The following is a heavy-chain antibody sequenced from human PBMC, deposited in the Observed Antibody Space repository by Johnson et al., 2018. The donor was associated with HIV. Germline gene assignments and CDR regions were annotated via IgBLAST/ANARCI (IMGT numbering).Heavy chain of an antibody. CDR2: IFTVGDV. J-gene: IGHJ3*02. CDR1: GITVSSNY. V-gene: IGHV3-66*01. CDR3: ARDMFGRYYYDSSGYSDDAFDI. Sequence: VQLVESGGGLAQPGGSLRLSCAASGITVSSNYMSWVRQAPGKGLEWVSVIFTVGDVYYADSVKGRFTISRDNAKNSLYLQMNSLRAEDTAVYYCARDMFGRYYYDSSGYSDDAFDIWGQGTMVTVSS. D-gene: IGHD3-22*01.